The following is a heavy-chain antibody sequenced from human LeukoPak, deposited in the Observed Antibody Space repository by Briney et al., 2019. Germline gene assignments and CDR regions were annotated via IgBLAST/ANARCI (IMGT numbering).Heavy chain of an antibody. CDR3: AREITPLPGYFDP. V-gene: IGHV4-39*06. J-gene: IGHJ5*02. CDR1: GGFISSSRYY. CDR2: IDYSRST. D-gene: IGHD4-23*01. Sequence: SKTLSLTCTFAGGFISSSRYYWGWTPQPPGKGLEWIGSIDYSRSTDYNPSLRSRVTISVDTSKNQFPLKLSSVTAADTAVYYCAREITPLPGYFDPWGQGTLVTVSS.